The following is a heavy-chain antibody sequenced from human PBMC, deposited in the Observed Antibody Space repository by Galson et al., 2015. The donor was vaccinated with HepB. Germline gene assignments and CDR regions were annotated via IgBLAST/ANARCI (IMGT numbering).Heavy chain of an antibody. V-gene: IGHV4-59*01. D-gene: IGHD4-23*01. J-gene: IGHJ4*02. CDR3: ARAWGNSHDY. CDR2: IYYSGST. CDR1: GGSISSYY. Sequence: SETLSLTCTVSGGSISSYYWSWIRQPPGKGLEWIGYIYYSGSTNYNPSLKSRVTISVDTSKNQFSLKLSSVAAADTAVYYCARAWGNSHDYWGQGTLVTVSS.